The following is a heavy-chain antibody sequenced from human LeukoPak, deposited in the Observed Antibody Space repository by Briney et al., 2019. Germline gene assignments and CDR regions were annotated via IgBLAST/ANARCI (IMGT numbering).Heavy chain of an antibody. CDR1: GFTFSSYS. V-gene: IGHV3-21*01. J-gene: IGHJ4*02. Sequence: GGSLRLSCAASGFTFSSYSMNWVRQAPGKGLVWVSSISSSSSYIYYADSVKGRFTISRDNAKNSLYLQMNSLRAEDTAVYYCARDNRTAYFDYWGQGTLVTVSS. CDR3: ARDNRTAYFDY. CDR2: ISSSSSYI.